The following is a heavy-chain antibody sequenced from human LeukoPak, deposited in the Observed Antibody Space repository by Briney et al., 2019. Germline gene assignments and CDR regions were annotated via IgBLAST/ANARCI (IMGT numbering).Heavy chain of an antibody. V-gene: IGHV3-30*01. D-gene: IGHD2-2*01. Sequence: GRSLRLSCAASGFTFSSYAMHWVRQAPGKGLEWVAVISYDGSNKYYADSVKGRFTISRDNSKNTLYLQMNSLRAEDTAVYYCARALGGYCSSTSGTNWFDPWGQGTLVTVSS. J-gene: IGHJ5*02. CDR3: ARALGGYCSSTSGTNWFDP. CDR2: ISYDGSNK. CDR1: GFTFSSYA.